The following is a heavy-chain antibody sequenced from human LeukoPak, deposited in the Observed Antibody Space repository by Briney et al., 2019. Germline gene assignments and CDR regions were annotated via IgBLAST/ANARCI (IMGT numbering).Heavy chain of an antibody. V-gene: IGHV1-46*01. CDR2: INPTGGST. CDR1: GYTFPSYF. Sequence: EASVKVSCKASGYTFPSYFMHWVRQAPGQGLEWMGIINPTGGSTTYAQKFQGRVTMTRDTSTSTVYMELSSLRSDDMAVYYCARTAARRFDYWGQGTLVTVSS. D-gene: IGHD6-6*01. CDR3: ARTAARRFDY. J-gene: IGHJ4*02.